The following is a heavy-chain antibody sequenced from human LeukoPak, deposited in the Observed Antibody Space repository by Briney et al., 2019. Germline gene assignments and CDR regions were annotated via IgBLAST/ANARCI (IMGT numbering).Heavy chain of an antibody. D-gene: IGHD3-9*01. Sequence: GGSLRLSCAASGFTFSSYDMHWVRQATGKGLEWVSAIGTAGDPYYPGSVKGRFTISRDNAKNSLYLQMNSLRAEDTALYYCAKSGRTYYDILTGYYTPTHYYGMDVWGQGTTVTVSS. V-gene: IGHV3-13*05. CDR1: GFTFSSYD. CDR3: AKSGRTYYDILTGYYTPTHYYGMDV. CDR2: IGTAGDP. J-gene: IGHJ6*02.